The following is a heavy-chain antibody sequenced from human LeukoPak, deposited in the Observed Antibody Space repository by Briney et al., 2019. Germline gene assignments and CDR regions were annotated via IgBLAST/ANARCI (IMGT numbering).Heavy chain of an antibody. V-gene: IGHV3-7*03. D-gene: IGHD3-10*01. CDR1: GFTFSSYW. J-gene: IGHJ4*02. CDR3: AKNSQSGPGKYFDY. CDR2: IKQDGSEK. Sequence: GGSLRLSCAASGFTFSSYWMSWVRQAPGKGLEWVANIKQDGSEKYYVDSVKGRFTISRDNAKNSLYLQMNSLRAEDTAVYYCAKNSQSGPGKYFDYWGQGTLVTVSS.